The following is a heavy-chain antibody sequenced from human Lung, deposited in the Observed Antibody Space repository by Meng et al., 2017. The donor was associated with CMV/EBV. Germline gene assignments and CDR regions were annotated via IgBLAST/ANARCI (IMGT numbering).Heavy chain of an antibody. J-gene: IGHJ4*02. CDR1: GYTFSGYY. CDR2: INPISGAT. Sequence: QAYGYTFSGYYMHRVRQALGQGPEWMGRINPISGATIFAQNFQRRVTLTWDTSISTGYMELSSLKSDDTAVYYCATWYHDTSASWDYSGPGTLVTVSS. V-gene: IGHV1-2*06. D-gene: IGHD3-22*01. CDR3: ATWYHDTSASWDY.